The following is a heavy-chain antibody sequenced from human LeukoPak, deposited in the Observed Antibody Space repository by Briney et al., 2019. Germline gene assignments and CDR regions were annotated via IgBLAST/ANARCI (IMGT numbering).Heavy chain of an antibody. CDR2: IDRNGDST. J-gene: IGHJ3*02. Sequence: PGGSLRLSCAASGFTFDDYGMSWVRQAPGKGLEWVSVIDRNGDSTGYADSVGGRFTISRDNAKNSLYLQMDSLRAEDTALYYCARDHKGGDGADAFDIWGHGTMVTVSS. V-gene: IGHV3-20*04. D-gene: IGHD5-24*01. CDR3: ARDHKGGDGADAFDI. CDR1: GFTFDDYG.